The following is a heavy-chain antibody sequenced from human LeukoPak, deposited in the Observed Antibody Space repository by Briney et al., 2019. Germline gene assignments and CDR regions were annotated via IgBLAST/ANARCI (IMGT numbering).Heavy chain of an antibody. J-gene: IGHJ3*02. V-gene: IGHV4-39*01. CDR1: GDSILTRTYY. Sequence: SETLSLACTVSGDSILTRTYYWGWIRQPPGKGLEWIGSIYYSGTTHYNPSLKSRVTISVDTSENEFSLELHSVTAADTAVYYCATTYYYDSSGYYPDAFDIWGQGTMVTVSS. CDR3: ATTYYYDSSGYYPDAFDI. CDR2: IYYSGTT. D-gene: IGHD3-22*01.